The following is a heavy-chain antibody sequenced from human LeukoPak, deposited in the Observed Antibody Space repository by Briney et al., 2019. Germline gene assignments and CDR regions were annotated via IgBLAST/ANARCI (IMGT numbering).Heavy chain of an antibody. Sequence: SETLSLTCTVSGGSISSHYWSWIRQPPGKGLEWIGYIYYSGSTNYNPSLKSRVTISVDTSKNQFSLKLSSVTAADTAVYYCARGPGSSGYPIDYWGQGTLVTVSS. CDR3: ARGPGSSGYPIDY. J-gene: IGHJ4*02. CDR2: IYYSGST. D-gene: IGHD3-22*01. V-gene: IGHV4-59*11. CDR1: GGSISSHY.